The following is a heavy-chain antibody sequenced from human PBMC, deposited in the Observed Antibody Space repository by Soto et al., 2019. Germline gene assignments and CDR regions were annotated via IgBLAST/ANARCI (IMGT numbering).Heavy chain of an antibody. J-gene: IGHJ4*02. CDR3: ARDGARIAVFGVVYYFDY. CDR1: GYTFSSHA. D-gene: IGHD3-3*01. Sequence: GASVKVSCKASGYTFSSHAIHWLRQAPGQRLEWMGWINAGNGDTKYSQKFQGRVAITRDTSASSAYMELSTLRSEGTAVYYCARDGARIAVFGVVYYFDYWGQGTVVTVSS. CDR2: INAGNGDT. V-gene: IGHV1-3*01.